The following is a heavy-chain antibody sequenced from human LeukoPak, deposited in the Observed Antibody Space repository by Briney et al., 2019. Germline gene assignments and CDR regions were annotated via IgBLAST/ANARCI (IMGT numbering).Heavy chain of an antibody. CDR1: GFSFTSYE. CDR2: ISSGGSIL. Sequence: GGSLRLSCAASGFSFTSYEMNWVRQAPGKGLEWVSYISSGGSILYYGDSVKGRFTISRDNAKNSLYLQMNSLRAEDTAVYYCAREGYYYDSTNFDYWGQGTLVTVSS. J-gene: IGHJ4*02. CDR3: AREGYYYDSTNFDY. D-gene: IGHD3-22*01. V-gene: IGHV3-48*03.